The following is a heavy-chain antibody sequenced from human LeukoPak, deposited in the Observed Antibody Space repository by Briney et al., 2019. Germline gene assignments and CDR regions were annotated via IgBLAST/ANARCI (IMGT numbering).Heavy chain of an antibody. CDR2: IYYSGST. J-gene: IGHJ4*02. V-gene: IGHV4-30-4*08. CDR3: ARVVDYASPGFDY. D-gene: IGHD2-2*01. CDR1: GGSISSGDYY. Sequence: TSQTLSPTCTVSGGSISSGDYYWSWIRQPPGKGLEWIGYIYYSGSTYYNPSLKSRVTISVDTSKNQFSLKLSSVTAADTAVYYCARVVDYASPGFDYWGQGTLVTVSS.